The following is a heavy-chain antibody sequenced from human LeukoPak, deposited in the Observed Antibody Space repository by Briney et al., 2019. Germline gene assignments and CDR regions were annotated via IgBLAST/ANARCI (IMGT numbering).Heavy chain of an antibody. V-gene: IGHV4-30-2*03. Sequence: PSQTLSLTCTVSGGSISRAGYSWSWIRQPPGKGLEWIGSIYSSVSTYYNPSLKSRVTISVDTSKNQFSLRLSSVTAADTALYYCAYSGSYGHLGYWGQGIPVTVSS. CDR1: GGSISRAGYS. CDR2: IYSSVST. D-gene: IGHD1-26*01. J-gene: IGHJ4*02. CDR3: AYSGSYGHLGY.